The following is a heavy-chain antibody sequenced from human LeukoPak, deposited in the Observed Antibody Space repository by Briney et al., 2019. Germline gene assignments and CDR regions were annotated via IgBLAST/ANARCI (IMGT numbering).Heavy chain of an antibody. J-gene: IGHJ6*02. Sequence: PSETLSLTCTVSGGSISSSSYYWGWIRQPPGKGLEWIGEINHSGSTNYNPSLKSRVTISVDTSKNQFSLKLSSVTAADTAVYYCARAVLWYCSSTSCPYGMDVWGQGTTVTVSS. V-gene: IGHV4-39*07. D-gene: IGHD2-2*01. CDR1: GGSISSSSYY. CDR3: ARAVLWYCSSTSCPYGMDV. CDR2: INHSGST.